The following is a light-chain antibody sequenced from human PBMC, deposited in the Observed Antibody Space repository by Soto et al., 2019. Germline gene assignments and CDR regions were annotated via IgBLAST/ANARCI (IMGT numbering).Light chain of an antibody. J-gene: IGKJ1*01. CDR3: QRYNTFSGT. Sequence: DIQMTQSPSSLSASLGDRVTITCRASQSINSYLNWYQQKPGKAPKLLIYAASNLQSGVPSRFSGSGSGTDFTLTISSLQPDDFATYYCQRYNTFSGTFGPGTKVDIK. V-gene: IGKV1-39*01. CDR2: AAS. CDR1: QSINSY.